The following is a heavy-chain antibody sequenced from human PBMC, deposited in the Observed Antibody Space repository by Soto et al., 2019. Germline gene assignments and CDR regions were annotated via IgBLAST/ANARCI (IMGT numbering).Heavy chain of an antibody. CDR1: GFTFSSYG. V-gene: IGHV3-30*18. D-gene: IGHD6-13*01. Sequence: PGGSLRLSGAASGFTFSSYGMHCVRQAPGKGLEWVAVISYDGSNKYYADSVKGRFTISSDNSKNTLYLQMNSLRAEDTAVYYCAKDQTAAGTIDYWGQGTLVTVSS. CDR3: AKDQTAAGTIDY. J-gene: IGHJ4*02. CDR2: ISYDGSNK.